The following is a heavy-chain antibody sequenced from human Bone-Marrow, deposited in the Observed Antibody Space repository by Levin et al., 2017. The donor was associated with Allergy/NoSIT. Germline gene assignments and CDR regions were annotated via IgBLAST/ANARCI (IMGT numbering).Heavy chain of an antibody. CDR2: ISSSSSYI. CDR3: ARETTSDYFSDYMDV. D-gene: IGHD1-1*01. V-gene: IGHV3-21*01. CDR1: GFTFRTSG. Sequence: LSLTCAASGFTFRTSGMNWVRQAPGKGLEWVSSISSSSSYIFYADSVKGRFTISRDNAKNSLYLQMNSLRVEDTAVYYCARETTSDYFSDYMDVWGKGTTVTVSS. J-gene: IGHJ6*03.